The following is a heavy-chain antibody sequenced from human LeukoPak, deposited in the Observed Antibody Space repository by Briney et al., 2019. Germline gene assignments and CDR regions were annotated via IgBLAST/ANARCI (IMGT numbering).Heavy chain of an antibody. CDR1: GGSISSYY. Sequence: SETLSLTCAVSGGSISSYYWSWIRQPPGKGLEWIGYIYYSGSTNYNPSLKSRVTISVDTSKNQFSLKLSSVTAADTAVYYCARALRYRRFPFDYWGQGTLVTLSS. CDR3: ARALRYRRFPFDY. CDR2: IYYSGST. V-gene: IGHV4-59*01. D-gene: IGHD1-26*01. J-gene: IGHJ4*02.